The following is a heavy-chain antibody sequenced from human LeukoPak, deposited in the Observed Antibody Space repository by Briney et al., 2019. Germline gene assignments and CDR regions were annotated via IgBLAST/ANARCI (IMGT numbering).Heavy chain of an antibody. Sequence: PSETLSLTCTGSGGSISSYYWSWIRQPPGKGLEWIGYIYYSGSTNYNPSLKSRVTISVDTSKNQFSLKLSSVTAADTAVYYCARGTGGGGYSSGWPRSRGYHYFDYWGQGTLVTVSS. CDR1: GGSISSYY. V-gene: IGHV4-59*12. D-gene: IGHD6-19*01. CDR3: ARGTGGGGYSSGWPRSRGYHYFDY. CDR2: IYYSGST. J-gene: IGHJ4*02.